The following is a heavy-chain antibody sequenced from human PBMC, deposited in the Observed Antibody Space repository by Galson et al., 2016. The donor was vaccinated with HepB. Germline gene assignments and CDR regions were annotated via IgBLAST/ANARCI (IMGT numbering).Heavy chain of an antibody. CDR3: ARGFYYSDGSGYYFSPFDY. V-gene: IGHV1-18*01. CDR1: GYTFTNYG. Sequence: SVKVSCKASGYTFTNYGISWVRQAPGQGLEWMGWISPHSQKTNYTQTLQGRVTMTTDTSTTKAYMELRSLRSDDTAVYTCARGFYYSDGSGYYFSPFDYWGHGTLVTVSS. D-gene: IGHD3-22*01. J-gene: IGHJ4*01. CDR2: ISPHSQKT.